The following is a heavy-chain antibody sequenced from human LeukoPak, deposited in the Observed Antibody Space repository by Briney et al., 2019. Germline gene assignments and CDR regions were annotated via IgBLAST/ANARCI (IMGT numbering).Heavy chain of an antibody. CDR2: ISSSSSYI. CDR3: ARGQLTYGGNSEGDYYYYMDV. D-gene: IGHD4-23*01. CDR1: GFTFSSYS. Sequence: GGSLRLSCAASGFTFSSYSMNWVRQAPGKGLEWVSSISSSSSYIYYADSVKGRFTISRDNAKNSLYLQMNSLRAEDTAVYYCARGQLTYGGNSEGDYYYYMDVWGKGTTVTVSS. J-gene: IGHJ6*03. V-gene: IGHV3-21*01.